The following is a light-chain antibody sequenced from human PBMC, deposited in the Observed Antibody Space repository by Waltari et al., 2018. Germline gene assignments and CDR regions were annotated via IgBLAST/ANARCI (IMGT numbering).Light chain of an antibody. Sequence: DIVMTQSPDSLAVSLGERFSINCKSSQSVFYSSNNKNYLAWYQQKPGQPPKLLMYWASSREFGVPKRFSASGSGTDFTLTISSLEADDVAIYYCQQYYSMPLTFGPGTTVEI. J-gene: IGKJ3*01. CDR2: WAS. CDR3: QQYYSMPLT. CDR1: QSVFYSSNNKNY. V-gene: IGKV4-1*01.